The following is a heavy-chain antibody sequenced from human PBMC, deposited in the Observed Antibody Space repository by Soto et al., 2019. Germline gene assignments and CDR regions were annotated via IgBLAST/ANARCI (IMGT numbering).Heavy chain of an antibody. J-gene: IGHJ3*02. CDR1: GGSISSGGYY. CDR2: IYYSGST. Sequence: SETLSLTCAVSGGSISSGGYYWSWIRQHPGKGLEWIGYIYYSGSTYYNPSLKSRVTISVDTSKNQFSLKLSSVTAADTAVYYCARRYSSAFDIWGQGTMVTVSS. D-gene: IGHD1-1*01. CDR3: ARRYSSAFDI. V-gene: IGHV4-31*11.